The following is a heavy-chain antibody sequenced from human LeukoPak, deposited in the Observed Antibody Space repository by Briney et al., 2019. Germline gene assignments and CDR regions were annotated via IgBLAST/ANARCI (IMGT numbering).Heavy chain of an antibody. CDR1: GGTFSSYA. V-gene: IGHV1-69*04. Sequence: VASVKVSCKASGGTFSSYAISWVRQAPGQGLEWMGRIIPILGIANYAQKFQGRVTITADKSTSTAYMELSSLRSEDTAVYYCARGISAAGNLDYWGQGTLVTVSS. J-gene: IGHJ4*02. CDR3: ARGISAAGNLDY. CDR2: IIPILGIA. D-gene: IGHD6-13*01.